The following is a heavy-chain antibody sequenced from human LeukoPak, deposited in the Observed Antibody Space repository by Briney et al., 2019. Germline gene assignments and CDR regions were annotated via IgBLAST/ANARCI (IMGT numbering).Heavy chain of an antibody. J-gene: IGHJ4*02. Sequence: ASVKVSCKASGYTFTGYHMHWVRQAPGQGLEWMGRINPNSGDTNYAQKFQGRVTMTRDTSISAAYMELSRLRSDDTAVYYCARDYCSSTSCLFDYWGQGTLVTVSS. CDR3: ARDYCSSTSCLFDY. D-gene: IGHD2-2*01. CDR1: GYTFTGYH. V-gene: IGHV1-2*06. CDR2: INPNSGDT.